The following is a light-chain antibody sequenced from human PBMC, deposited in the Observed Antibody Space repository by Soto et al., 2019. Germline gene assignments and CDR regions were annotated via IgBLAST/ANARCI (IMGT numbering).Light chain of an antibody. J-gene: IGLJ1*01. Sequence: QSALTQPASVSGCPGQSITISCTRTSSDVGTYNHVSWYQQHPGKAPKLMIYDVSDRPSGVSNRFSGSKSGNTASLTISGLQAEDEADYYCSSFTSTSTLYVFGTGTKVTVL. V-gene: IGLV2-14*01. CDR2: DVS. CDR1: SSDVGTYNH. CDR3: SSFTSTSTLYV.